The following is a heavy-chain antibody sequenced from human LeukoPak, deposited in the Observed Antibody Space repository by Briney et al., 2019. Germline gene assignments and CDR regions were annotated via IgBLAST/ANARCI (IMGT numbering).Heavy chain of an antibody. CDR1: GFTFSSYE. D-gene: IGHD2-2*01. CDR3: ARRYCSSTSCLLGY. CDR2: ISSTSGSTI. J-gene: IGHJ4*02. Sequence: GGSLRLSCAASGFTFSSYEMNWVRQAPGKGLEWVSYISSTSGSTIYYADSVKGRFTISRDNAKNSLYLQMNSLRAEDTAVYYCARRYCSSTSCLLGYWGQGTLVTVSS. V-gene: IGHV3-48*03.